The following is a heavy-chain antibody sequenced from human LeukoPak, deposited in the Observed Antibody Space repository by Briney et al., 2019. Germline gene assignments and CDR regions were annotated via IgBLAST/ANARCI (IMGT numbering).Heavy chain of an antibody. CDR1: GGSTTPYY. CDR2: MFYSGGT. D-gene: IGHD6-13*01. Sequence: PSETLSLTCTVSGGSTTPYYWTWIRQPPGKGLEWIGYMFYSGGTNYNPSLKSRVIMSVDTSKNQFSLKLSSVTAADTAVYYCARHPSASSRYDSWGQGILVTVSS. V-gene: IGHV4-59*08. J-gene: IGHJ5*02. CDR3: ARHPSASSRYDS.